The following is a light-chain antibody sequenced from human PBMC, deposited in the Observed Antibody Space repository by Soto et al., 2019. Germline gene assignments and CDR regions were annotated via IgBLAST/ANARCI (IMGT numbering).Light chain of an antibody. CDR3: SSYTGSSTYV. V-gene: IGLV2-14*01. CDR2: DVS. CDR1: SCDVGGYNY. Sequence: QSALTQPASVSGSPGQSITISCTGTSCDVGGYNYVSWYQQYPGKAPKLMIYDVSNRPSGVSNRFSGSKSGNTASLTISGLQAEDESDYYCSSYTGSSTYVFGTGTKLTVL. J-gene: IGLJ1*01.